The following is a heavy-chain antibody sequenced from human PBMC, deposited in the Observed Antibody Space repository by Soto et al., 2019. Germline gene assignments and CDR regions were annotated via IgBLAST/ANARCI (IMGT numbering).Heavy chain of an antibody. V-gene: IGHV4-59*01. CDR3: AREGYYGSGSYGEHLLIDY. CDR2: MYYSGST. Sequence: QVQLQESGPGLVKPSETLSLTCTVSGGSISSYYWSWIRQPPGKRLEWIGYMYYSGSTNYNPSLKSRVTISVDTSKDQLSLKLSSVTAADTAEYYCAREGYYGSGSYGEHLLIDYWGQGTLVTVSS. D-gene: IGHD3-10*01. CDR1: GGSISSYY. J-gene: IGHJ4*02.